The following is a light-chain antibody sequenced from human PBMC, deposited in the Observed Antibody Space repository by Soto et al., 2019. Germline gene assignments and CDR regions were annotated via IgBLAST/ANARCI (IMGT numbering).Light chain of an antibody. J-gene: IGLJ1*01. CDR3: SSYYGSTSYV. CDR2: DVT. CDR1: SSDVGGYNY. V-gene: IGLV2-14*01. Sequence: QSVLTQPASVSGSPGQSITISCTGTSSDVGGYNYVSWYQQEPGKAPKLMIYDVTYRPSGVSNRFSGSKSDNTASLTISGLQAEYEADYSSSSYYGSTSYVFGTGTKVTVL.